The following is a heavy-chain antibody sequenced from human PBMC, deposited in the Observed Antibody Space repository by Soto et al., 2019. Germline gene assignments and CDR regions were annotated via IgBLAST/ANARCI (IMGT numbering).Heavy chain of an antibody. V-gene: IGHV3-48*01. CDR3: ARKYYDILTGYYRDAFDI. J-gene: IGHJ3*02. CDR2: ISSSSSTI. CDR1: GFTFSSYS. Sequence: EVQLVESGGGLVQPGGSLRLSCAASGFTFSSYSMNWVRQAPGKGLEWVSYISSSSSTIYYADSVKGRFTISRDNAKNSLDLQMNSLRAEDTAVYYCARKYYDILTGYYRDAFDIWGQGTMVTVSS. D-gene: IGHD3-9*01.